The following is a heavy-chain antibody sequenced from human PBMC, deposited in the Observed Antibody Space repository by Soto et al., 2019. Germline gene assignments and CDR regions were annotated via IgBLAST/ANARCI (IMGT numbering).Heavy chain of an antibody. V-gene: IGHV1-18*01. CDR3: ARGVNYYDTSGYSANGPSLMYYFDY. CDR2: ISPFDGNT. CDR1: GYTFTNYG. J-gene: IGHJ4*02. Sequence: QVQLVQSGTEVKKPGASVKISCKTSGYTFTNYGISWVRQAPGQGLEWMGWISPFDGNTNYAQNFQGRVTMTTDTSQSTADMDMRSIRSDDTAVYLCARGVNYYDTSGYSANGPSLMYYFDYWGQGTLVTVSS. D-gene: IGHD3-22*01.